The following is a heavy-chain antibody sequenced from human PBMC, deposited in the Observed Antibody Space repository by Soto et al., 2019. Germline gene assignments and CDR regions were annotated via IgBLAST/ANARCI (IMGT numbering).Heavy chain of an antibody. J-gene: IGHJ5*01. CDR3: ARVSVGADWFDS. CDR1: GYTFTSYD. V-gene: IGHV1-8*01. CDR2: MNRNSGNT. Sequence: QVQLVQSGAEVKKPGASVKVSCKASGYTFTSYDINWVRQATGQVLVWMGRMNRNSGNTGYAQKFQGRATMTRSTSIRTDYREMSSLRSEATAVYYCARVSVGADWFDSWGQGTVFTVSS. D-gene: IGHD3-16*02.